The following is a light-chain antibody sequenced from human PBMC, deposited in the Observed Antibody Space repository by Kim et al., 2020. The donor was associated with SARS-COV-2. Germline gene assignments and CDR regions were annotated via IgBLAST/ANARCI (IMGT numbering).Light chain of an antibody. V-gene: IGLV2-14*03. CDR1: STDIVHYDF. J-gene: IGLJ1*01. Sequence: QSITISCAGTSTDIVHYDFVSWYQQHPGKAPKLMFYDVRNRPSGVSSRFSGSKSGNTASLTIFGLQTEDEATYYCSSYTSSNIPYVFGSGTKVTVL. CDR2: DVR. CDR3: SSYTSSNIPYV.